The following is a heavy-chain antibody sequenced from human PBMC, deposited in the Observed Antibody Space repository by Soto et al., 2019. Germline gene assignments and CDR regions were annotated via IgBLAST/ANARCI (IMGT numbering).Heavy chain of an antibody. Sequence: QVQLVQSGAEVKKPGSSVKVSCKASGGTFSNYAINWVRQAPGQGLEWMGGIIPMFGTANYAQNYQARVTITADESTSTAHMELRSLTSEDTAVYFCAHFSVGGPARSGAFDIWGQGTMVTVSS. V-gene: IGHV1-69*01. D-gene: IGHD2-2*01. CDR2: IIPMFGTA. CDR3: AHFSVGGPARSGAFDI. CDR1: GGTFSNYA. J-gene: IGHJ3*02.